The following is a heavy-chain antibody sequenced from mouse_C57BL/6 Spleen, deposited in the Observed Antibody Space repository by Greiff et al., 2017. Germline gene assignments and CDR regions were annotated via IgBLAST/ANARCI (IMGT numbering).Heavy chain of an antibody. CDR2: IYPGDGDT. D-gene: IGHD3-2*02. CDR1: GYAFSSSW. CDR3: ARQLRLHDY. Sequence: QVQLQQSGPELVKPGASVKISCKASGYAFSSSWMNWVKQRPGKGLEWIGRIYPGDGDTNYNGKFKGKATLTADKSSSTAYMQLSSLTSEDSAVYFCARQLRLHDYWGQGTTLTVSS. V-gene: IGHV1-82*01. J-gene: IGHJ2*01.